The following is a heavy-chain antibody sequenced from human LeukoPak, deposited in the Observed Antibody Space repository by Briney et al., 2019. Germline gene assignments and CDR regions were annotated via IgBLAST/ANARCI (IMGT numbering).Heavy chain of an antibody. CDR3: VRVSGDNLFDH. CDR1: GDSVSSNSLA. Sequence: SQTLSLTCAISGDSVSSNSLAWTWIRQSPSRGLEWLGRTYYRSKWFYDYPLSLKSRITFDPDTSKIHFSLHLRSVTPEDTAVYYCVRVSGDNLFDHWAQGTLVTVSS. D-gene: IGHD5-24*01. CDR2: TYYRSKWFY. J-gene: IGHJ4*02. V-gene: IGHV6-1*01.